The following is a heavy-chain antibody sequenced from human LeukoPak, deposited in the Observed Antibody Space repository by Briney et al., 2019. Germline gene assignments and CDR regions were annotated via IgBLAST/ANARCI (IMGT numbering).Heavy chain of an antibody. D-gene: IGHD3-10*01. J-gene: IGHJ4*02. CDR3: VRDNGPSGIGDDY. CDR2: IYSDGGSK. V-gene: IGHV3-30*12. Sequence: PGGSLRLSCVASGFTFSNFNIHWVRQAPGKGLEWVAIIYSDGGSKYNADSVKGRFIVSRDNSKNTVYLQMNSLRADDTAFYYCVRDNGPSGIGDDYWGQGTLVTVSS. CDR1: GFTFSNFN.